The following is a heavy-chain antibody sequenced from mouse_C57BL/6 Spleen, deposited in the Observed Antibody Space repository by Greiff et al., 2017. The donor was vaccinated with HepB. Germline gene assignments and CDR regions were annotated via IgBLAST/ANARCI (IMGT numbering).Heavy chain of an antibody. CDR3: ARDDGYQWWYFDV. Sequence: VQLQQSGAELARPGASVKMSCKASGYTFTSYTMHWVKQRPGQGLEWIGYINPSSGYTKYNQKFKDKATLTADKSSSKAYMQLSSLTSEDSAVYYCARDDGYQWWYFDVWGTGTTVTVSS. V-gene: IGHV1-4*01. J-gene: IGHJ1*03. CDR1: GYTFTSYT. D-gene: IGHD2-3*01. CDR2: INPSSGYT.